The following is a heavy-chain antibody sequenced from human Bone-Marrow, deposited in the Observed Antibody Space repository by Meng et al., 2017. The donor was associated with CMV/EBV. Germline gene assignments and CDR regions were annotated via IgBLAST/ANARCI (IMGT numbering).Heavy chain of an antibody. J-gene: IGHJ6*02. Sequence: SYAMHWVRQALGKGLAWVAVISYDGSNKYYADSVKGRFTISRDNSKNTLYLQMNSLRAEDTAVYYCARAHVDTAMVTIYYYYGMDVWGQGTTVTVSS. CDR2: ISYDGSNK. D-gene: IGHD5-18*01. CDR1: SYA. CDR3: ARAHVDTAMVTIYYYYGMDV. V-gene: IGHV3-30*04.